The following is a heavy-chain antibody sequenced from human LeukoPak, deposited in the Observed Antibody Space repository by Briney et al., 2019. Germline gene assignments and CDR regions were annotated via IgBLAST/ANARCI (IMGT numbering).Heavy chain of an antibody. Sequence: GGSLRLSCAASGFTFSTYAMSWVRLAPGKGVEWGSGISGSGGSTYYADSVKGRFTSSRDNSNNTLYVQMNSLRVEDTAVYYCAKSGGLSGSGRLAMDVWGQGTTVTVSS. D-gene: IGHD3-10*01. CDR1: GFTFSTYA. CDR3: AKSGGLSGSGRLAMDV. J-gene: IGHJ6*02. V-gene: IGHV3-23*01. CDR2: ISGSGGST.